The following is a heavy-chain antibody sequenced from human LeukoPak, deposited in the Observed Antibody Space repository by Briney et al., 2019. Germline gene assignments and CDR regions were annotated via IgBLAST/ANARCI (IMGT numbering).Heavy chain of an antibody. CDR2: ISRGASTI. CDR3: ARGYCSGGNCYLDY. D-gene: IGHD2-15*01. V-gene: IGHV3-48*03. CDR1: GFTFSSYE. J-gene: IGHJ4*02. Sequence: GGSLRLSCAASGFTFSSYEMNWGRQAPGKGLEWVSYISRGASTIYYADSVKGRFTISRDNARNSLYLRMNSLRAEDTAVYYCARGYCSGGNCYLDYWGQGTLVTVSA.